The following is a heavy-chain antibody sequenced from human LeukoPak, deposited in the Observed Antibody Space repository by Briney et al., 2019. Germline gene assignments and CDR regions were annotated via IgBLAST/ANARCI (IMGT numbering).Heavy chain of an antibody. CDR1: GASISTNTHY. J-gene: IGHJ4*02. Sequence: SETLSLTCIVSGASISTNTHYWGWVRQPPGKGLEWIASIHHTGTAYYDPSLKSRVTISVDTSKNQFSLQFSSVIAADTAVYYCMRHASGEPPRYWGQGTLVNASS. CDR2: IHHTGTA. CDR3: MRHASGEPPRY. V-gene: IGHV4-39*01. D-gene: IGHD7-27*01.